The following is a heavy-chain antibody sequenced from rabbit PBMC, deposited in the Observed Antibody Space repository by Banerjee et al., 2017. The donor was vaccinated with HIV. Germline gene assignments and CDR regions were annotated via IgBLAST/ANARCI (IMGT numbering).Heavy chain of an antibody. V-gene: IGHV1S40*01. CDR2: IDTGTGDT. CDR3: ARDGVGYTFDLEL. CDR1: GIDFSNYYY. Sequence: QSLEESGGDLVKPGAPLTLTCTASGIDFSNYYYMCWVRQAPGKGLEWIACIDTGTGDTYYASWAKGRFTNSKTSSTTVTLQMTSLTVADTATYFCARDGVGYTFDLELWGPGTLVTVS. J-gene: IGHJ6*01. D-gene: IGHD3-1*01.